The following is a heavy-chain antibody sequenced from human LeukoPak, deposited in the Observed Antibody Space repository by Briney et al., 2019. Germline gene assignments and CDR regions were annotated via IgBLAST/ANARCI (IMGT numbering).Heavy chain of an antibody. CDR1: GFIFSDYY. V-gene: IGHV3-11*04. D-gene: IGHD2-2*01. Sequence: GGSLRLSCGASGFIFSDYYMSWIRQAPGKGLEWVSYISSSGSPIYYADSVKGRFTISRDNAKNSLYLQMNSLRAEDTAVYYCATQNWGYCSSTSCHYFDYWGQGTLVTVSS. CDR3: ATQNWGYCSSTSCHYFDY. J-gene: IGHJ4*02. CDR2: ISSSGSPI.